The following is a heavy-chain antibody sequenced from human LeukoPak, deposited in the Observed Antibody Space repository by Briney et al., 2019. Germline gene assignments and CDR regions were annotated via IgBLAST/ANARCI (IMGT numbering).Heavy chain of an antibody. J-gene: IGHJ5*02. D-gene: IGHD6-19*01. V-gene: IGHV1-69*05. CDR1: GGTFSSYA. CDR3: AISIAVAWYVNWFDP. Sequence: GASVKVSCKASGGTFSSYAISWVRQAPGQGLEWMGRIIPIFGTANYAQKFQGRVTITTDESTSTAYVELSSLRSEDTAVYYCAISIAVAWYVNWFDPWGQGTLVTVSS. CDR2: IIPIFGTA.